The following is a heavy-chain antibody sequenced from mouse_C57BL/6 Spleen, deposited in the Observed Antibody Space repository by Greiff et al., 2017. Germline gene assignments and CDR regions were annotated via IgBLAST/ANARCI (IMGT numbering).Heavy chain of an antibody. J-gene: IGHJ3*01. Sequence: DVKLVESGAGLVKPGGSLKLSCAASGFTFSSYAMSWVRQTPEKRLEWVAYISSGGDYIYYADTVKGRFTISRDNARNTLYLQMSSLKSEDTAMYYCTRDRGGYYWFAYWGQGTLVTVSA. CDR2: ISSGGDYI. V-gene: IGHV5-9-1*02. D-gene: IGHD2-3*01. CDR3: TRDRGGYYWFAY. CDR1: GFTFSSYA.